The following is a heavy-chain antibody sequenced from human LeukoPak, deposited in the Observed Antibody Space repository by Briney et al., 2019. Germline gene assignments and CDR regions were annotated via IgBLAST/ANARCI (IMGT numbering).Heavy chain of an antibody. J-gene: IGHJ4*02. Sequence: PGGSLRLSCAASGFTFSSYSMNWVRQAPGKGLEWVSYISSFSGTSNYADSVKGRFTISRDNAKNSLYLQMNNLKAEDTAMYYCVRFMRGTIGGDNWGQGTLVTVSA. CDR1: GFTFSSYS. D-gene: IGHD3-16*01. CDR2: ISSFSGTS. CDR3: VRFMRGTIGGDN. V-gene: IGHV3-48*01.